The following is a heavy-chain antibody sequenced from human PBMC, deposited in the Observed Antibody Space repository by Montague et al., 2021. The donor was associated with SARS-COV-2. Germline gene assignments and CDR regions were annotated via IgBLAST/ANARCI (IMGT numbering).Heavy chain of an antibody. Sequence: SETLSLTCTVSGGSIRSSSYYWGWIRQPPGKGLECIGSIYYSGSTYYNPSLKSRVTISVDTSKNHFFLKLSSVTAADTAVYYCARTTWLRGYFDLWGRGTLVTVSS. CDR1: GGSIRSSSYY. CDR2: IYYSGST. D-gene: IGHD5-12*01. CDR3: ARTTWLRGYFDL. V-gene: IGHV4-39*07. J-gene: IGHJ2*01.